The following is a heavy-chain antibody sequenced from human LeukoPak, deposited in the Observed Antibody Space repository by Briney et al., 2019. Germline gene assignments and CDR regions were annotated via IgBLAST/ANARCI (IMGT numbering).Heavy chain of an antibody. CDR3: ASPSTVTTRHYFDY. J-gene: IGHJ4*02. Sequence: SVKVSCKASGGTFISYAISWVRQAPGQGLEWMGGIIPIFGTANYAQKFQGRVTITADESTSTAYMELSSLRSEDTAVYYCASPSTVTTRHYFDYWGQGTLVTVSS. V-gene: IGHV1-69*13. D-gene: IGHD4-17*01. CDR2: IIPIFGTA. CDR1: GGTFISYA.